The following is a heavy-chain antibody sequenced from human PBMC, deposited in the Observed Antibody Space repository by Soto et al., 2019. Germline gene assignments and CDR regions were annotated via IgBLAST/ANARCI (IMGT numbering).Heavy chain of an antibody. CDR1: GFTFSSYA. CDR2: ISGSGGST. Sequence: GGSLRLSCAASGFTFSSYAMSWVRQAPGKGLEWVSAISGSGGSTYYADSVKGRFTISRDNSKDTLYLQMNSLRAEDTAVYYCAKDLITMIVVPGPNDYWGQGTLVTVSS. V-gene: IGHV3-23*01. D-gene: IGHD3-22*01. CDR3: AKDLITMIVVPGPNDY. J-gene: IGHJ4*02.